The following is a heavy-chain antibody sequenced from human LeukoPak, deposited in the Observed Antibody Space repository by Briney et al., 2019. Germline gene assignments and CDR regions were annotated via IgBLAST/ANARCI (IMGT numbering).Heavy chain of an antibody. Sequence: PSETLSLTCAVSGGSISSGGYSWSWIRQPPGKGLEWIGYIYYSGSTYYNPSLKSRVTISVDTSKNQFSLKLSSVTAADTAVYYCARGHSGYSSSWYLLRSHYYYYYMDVWGKGTTVTVSS. V-gene: IGHV4-30-4*07. CDR2: IYYSGST. J-gene: IGHJ6*03. D-gene: IGHD6-13*01. CDR1: GGSISSGGYS. CDR3: ARGHSGYSSSWYLLRSHYYYYYMDV.